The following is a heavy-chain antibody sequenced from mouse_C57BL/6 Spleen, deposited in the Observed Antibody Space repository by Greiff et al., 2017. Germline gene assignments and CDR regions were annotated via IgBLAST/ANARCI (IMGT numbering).Heavy chain of an antibody. V-gene: IGHV1-9*01. D-gene: IGHD2-3*01. CDR3: ARLKERKSYDGYYLDY. CDR2: ILPGSGST. CDR1: GYTFTGYW. Sequence: QVQLKESGAELMKPGASVKLSCKATGYTFTGYWIEWVKQRPGHGLEWIGEILPGSGSTNYNEKFKGKATFTADTSSNTAYMQLSSLTTEDSAIYYCARLKERKSYDGYYLDYWGQGTTLTVAS. J-gene: IGHJ2*01.